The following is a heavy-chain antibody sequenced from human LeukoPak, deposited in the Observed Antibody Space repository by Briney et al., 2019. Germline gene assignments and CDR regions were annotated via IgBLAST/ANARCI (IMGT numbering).Heavy chain of an antibody. CDR1: GYTFTGYY. D-gene: IGHD3-22*01. CDR3: ARPQDDSSAPDY. CDR2: INPNSGGT. J-gene: IGHJ4*02. Sequence: EASVKVSCKASGYTFTGYYMHWVRQAPGQGLEWMGWINPNSGGTNYAQKFQGRVTMTRGTSISTAYMELSRLRSDDTAVYYCARPQDDSSAPDYWGQGTLVTVSS. V-gene: IGHV1-2*02.